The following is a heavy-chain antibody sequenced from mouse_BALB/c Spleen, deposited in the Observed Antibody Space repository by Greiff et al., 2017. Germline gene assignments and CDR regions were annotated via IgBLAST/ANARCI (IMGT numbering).Heavy chain of an antibody. Sequence: QVQLQQSGPGLVAPSQSLSITCTVSGFSLTGYGVNWVRQPPGKGLEWLGMIWGDGSTDYNSALKSRLSISKDNSKSQVFLKMNSLQTDDTARYYCARSYGNYRYYFDYWGQGTTLTVSS. D-gene: IGHD2-1*01. CDR1: GFSLTGYG. J-gene: IGHJ2*01. CDR3: ARSYGNYRYYFDY. CDR2: IWGDGST. V-gene: IGHV2-6-7*01.